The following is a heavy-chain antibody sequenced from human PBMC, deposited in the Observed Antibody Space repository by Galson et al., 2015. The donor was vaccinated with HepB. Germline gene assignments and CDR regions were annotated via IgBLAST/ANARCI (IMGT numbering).Heavy chain of an antibody. J-gene: IGHJ4*02. CDR1: GGSFSGYY. D-gene: IGHD6-6*01. CDR2: INHSGST. Sequence: SETLSLTCAVYGGSFSGYYWSWIRQPPGKGLEWIGEINHSGSTNYNPSLKSRVTISVDTSKNQFSLKLSSVTAADTAVYYCARGIAARSFDYWGQGTLVTVSS. CDR3: ARGIAARSFDY. V-gene: IGHV4-34*01.